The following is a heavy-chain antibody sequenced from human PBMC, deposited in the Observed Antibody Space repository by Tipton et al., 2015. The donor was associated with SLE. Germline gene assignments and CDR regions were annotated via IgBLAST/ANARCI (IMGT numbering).Heavy chain of an antibody. CDR1: GFTFSSYA. Sequence: SLRLSCAASGFTFSSYAMSWVRQAPGKGLEWVSAISGSGGSTYYADSVKGRFTISRDNSKNTLYLQMNSLRAEDTAVYYCAKDIVATIGGYYFDYWGQGTLVTVSS. V-gene: IGHV3-23*01. CDR2: ISGSGGST. J-gene: IGHJ4*02. CDR3: AKDIVATIGGYYFDY. D-gene: IGHD5-12*01.